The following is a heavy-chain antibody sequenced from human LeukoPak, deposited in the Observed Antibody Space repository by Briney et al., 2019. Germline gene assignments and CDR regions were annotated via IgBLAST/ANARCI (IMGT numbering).Heavy chain of an antibody. CDR2: ISYVGSNK. Sequence: PGRSLRLSCAASGFTFSSYAMHWVRQAPGKGLEWVAVISYVGSNKYYADSVKGRFTISRDNSKNTLYLQMNSLRAKDTAVYYCARDPSRTGRDWGQGTLVTVSS. CDR1: GFTFSSYA. CDR3: ARDPSRTGRD. V-gene: IGHV3-30-3*01. D-gene: IGHD3-10*01. J-gene: IGHJ4*02.